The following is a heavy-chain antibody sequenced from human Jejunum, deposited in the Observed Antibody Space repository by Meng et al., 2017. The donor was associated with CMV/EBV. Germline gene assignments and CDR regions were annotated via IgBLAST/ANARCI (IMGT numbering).Heavy chain of an antibody. CDR2: IYYNGRT. D-gene: IGHD3-22*01. CDR3: ATRIPDTSGYYYGVFDF. V-gene: IGHV4-30-4*08. Sequence: QVQLQELGPGRVQPSQTRSVTCTVSCASISSGDYFCTWLRQPPGKGLEWIGYIYYNGRTDYNPSLESRVTISLDTSKNQFSLKLTSITVADTAVYYCATRIPDTSGYYYGVFDFWGQGALVTVSS. J-gene: IGHJ4*02. CDR1: CASISSGDYF.